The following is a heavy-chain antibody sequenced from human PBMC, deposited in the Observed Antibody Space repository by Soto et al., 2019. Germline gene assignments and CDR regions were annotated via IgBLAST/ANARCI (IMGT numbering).Heavy chain of an antibody. CDR2: IDPSDSYT. Sequence: RXESLKISCKGSGYSFTSYWISWVRQMPGKGLEWMGRIDPSDSYTNYSPSFQGHVTISADKSISTAYLRWSSLKASDTAMYYCASSPPGIAADGPLPPNWFDSWGQGTLVTVSS. CDR3: ASSPPGIAADGPLPPNWFDS. CDR1: GYSFTSYW. J-gene: IGHJ5*01. V-gene: IGHV5-10-1*01. D-gene: IGHD6-13*01.